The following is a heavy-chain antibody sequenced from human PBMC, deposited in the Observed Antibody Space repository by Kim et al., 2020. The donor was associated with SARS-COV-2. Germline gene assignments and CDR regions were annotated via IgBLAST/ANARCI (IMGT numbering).Heavy chain of an antibody. CDR2: MNPNSGNT. J-gene: IGHJ4*02. CDR3: ARGYKGMGSGKKYYFDY. Sequence: ASVKVSCKASGYTFTSYDINWVRQATGQGLEWMGWMNPNSGNTGYAQKFQGRVTMTRNTSISTAYMELNSLRSEDTAVYYCARGYKGMGSGKKYYFDYWGRGALVTVSS. V-gene: IGHV1-8*02. CDR1: GYTFTSYD. D-gene: IGHD3-10*01.